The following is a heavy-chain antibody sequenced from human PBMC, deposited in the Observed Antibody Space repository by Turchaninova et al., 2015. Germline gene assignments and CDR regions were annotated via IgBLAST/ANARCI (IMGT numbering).Heavy chain of an antibody. J-gene: IGHJ3*02. D-gene: IGHD3-10*01. CDR1: GFSFSSYW. CDR2: INQDGRRK. CDR3: ARVGSSNTFDM. V-gene: IGHV3-7*01. Sequence: EVQLVESGGGLVQPGGSLRLSCAASGFSFSSYWLRWVRQAPGAGLEWVANINQDGRRKYDVDSVNGRFTISRDNAKNSLHLQMSSVRAEDAAVYYCARVGSSNTFDMWGQGTMVTVSS.